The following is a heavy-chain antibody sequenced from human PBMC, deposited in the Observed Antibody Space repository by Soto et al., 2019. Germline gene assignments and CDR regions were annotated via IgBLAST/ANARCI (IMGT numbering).Heavy chain of an antibody. J-gene: IGHJ6*03. CDR3: AGAAAGRPDYYMDV. D-gene: IGHD6-13*01. V-gene: IGHV3-11*01. CDR1: GFTFSDYY. Sequence: GGSLRLSCAASGFTFSDYYMSWIRQAPGKGLEWVSYISSSGSTIYYADSVKGRFTISRDNAKNSLYLQMNSLRAEDTAVYYCAGAAAGRPDYYMDVWGKGTTVTVSS. CDR2: ISSSGSTI.